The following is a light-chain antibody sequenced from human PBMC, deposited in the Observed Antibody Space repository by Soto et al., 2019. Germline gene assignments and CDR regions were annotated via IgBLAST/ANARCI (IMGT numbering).Light chain of an antibody. J-gene: IGKJ5*01. CDR1: QNINNF. Sequence: EIVLTQSPVTLSLSPGERATLSCRASQNINNFLAWYQQKPGQAPRFLIYDASNRATGIPARFSGSGSGTDFTLTISSLDPEDSAVYYCQQRSNWPTFGQGTRLEIK. CDR3: QQRSNWPT. CDR2: DAS. V-gene: IGKV3-11*01.